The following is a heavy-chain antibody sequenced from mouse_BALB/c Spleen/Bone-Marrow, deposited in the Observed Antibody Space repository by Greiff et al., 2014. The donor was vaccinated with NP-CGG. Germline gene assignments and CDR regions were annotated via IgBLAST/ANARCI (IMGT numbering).Heavy chain of an antibody. CDR3: TTGFAY. Sequence: DVHLVESGGGLVQPGGSMKLSCVAPGFTFSNYWMNWVRQSPEKGLDWVAEIRLKSNNYATHYAESVKGRFTISRDDSKSSVYLQMNNLRAEDTGIYYCTTGFAYWGQGTLVTVSA. CDR1: GFTFSNYW. CDR2: IRLKSNNYAT. V-gene: IGHV6-6*02. J-gene: IGHJ3*01.